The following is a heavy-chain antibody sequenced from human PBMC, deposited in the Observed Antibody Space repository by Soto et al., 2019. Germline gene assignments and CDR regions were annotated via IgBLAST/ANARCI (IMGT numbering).Heavy chain of an antibody. CDR3: ARVVIGYCSSTSCPGDY. CDR2: MFPGDSTT. J-gene: IGHJ4*02. CDR1: GFTFTAYW. V-gene: IGHV5-51*01. Sequence: GESLKISCKGSGFTFTAYWIGWVRQMPGKGLEWMGIMFPGDSTTRYSPSFQGQVTMPADKSISTAYLQWNSLKASDTAIYYCARVVIGYCSSTSCPGDYWGQGTLVAVSS. D-gene: IGHD2-2*01.